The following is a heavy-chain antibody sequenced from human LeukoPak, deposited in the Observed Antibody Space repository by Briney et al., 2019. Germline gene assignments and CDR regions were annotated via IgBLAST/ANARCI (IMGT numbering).Heavy chain of an antibody. Sequence: GGSLRLSCAASGFTFSNYAMHWVRQAPGKGLEWVADISYDGSKKYYADSVKGRFTISRDNSKNTLYLQMNSLRAEDTAVYYCARDRDSSGWYIDYWGQGVLVTVSS. CDR2: ISYDGSKK. V-gene: IGHV3-30*04. J-gene: IGHJ4*02. CDR1: GFTFSNYA. D-gene: IGHD6-19*01. CDR3: ARDRDSSGWYIDY.